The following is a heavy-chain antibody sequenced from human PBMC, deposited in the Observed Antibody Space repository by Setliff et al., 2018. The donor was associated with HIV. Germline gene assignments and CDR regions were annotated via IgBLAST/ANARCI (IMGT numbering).Heavy chain of an antibody. V-gene: IGHV1-46*01. D-gene: IGHD6-19*01. CDR2: INTSGGSA. Sequence: ASVKVSCKASGYTFTSYPMHWVRQAPGQGLEWMGVINTSGGSAGYAEKFRGRVTMTRDTSTNTVYVDLRNLRSKDTAVYYCARNQGDASGWYAGDYWGHGTLVTVSS. J-gene: IGHJ4*01. CDR1: GYTFTSYP. CDR3: ARNQGDASGWYAGDY.